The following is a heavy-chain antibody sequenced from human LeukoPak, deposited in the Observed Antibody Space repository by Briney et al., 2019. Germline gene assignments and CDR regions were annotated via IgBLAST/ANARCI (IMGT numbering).Heavy chain of an antibody. CDR3: ARASLYSSGYPYFDY. V-gene: IGHV4-39*07. CDR2: IYYSGST. D-gene: IGHD3-22*01. Sequence: PSETLSLTCTVSGGSISSSSYYWGWIRQPPGKGLEWIGSIYYSGSTYYNPSLKSRVTISVDTSKNQFSLKLSSVTAADTAVYYCARASLYSSGYPYFDYWGQGTLVTVSS. CDR1: GGSISSSSYY. J-gene: IGHJ4*02.